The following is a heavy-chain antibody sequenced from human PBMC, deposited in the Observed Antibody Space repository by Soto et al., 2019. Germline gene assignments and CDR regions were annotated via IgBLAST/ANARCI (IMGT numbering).Heavy chain of an antibody. J-gene: IGHJ4*02. V-gene: IGHV3-21*01. CDR3: ARVGCSSTSCYMGLFDY. Sequence: EVQLVEFGGGLVKPGVSLRRSCAASGFTFSSYSMNWVRQAPGKGLEWVSSISSSSSYIYYADSVKGRFTISRDNAKNSLYLQMNSLRAEDTAVYYCARVGCSSTSCYMGLFDYWGQGTLVTVSS. D-gene: IGHD2-2*02. CDR1: GFTFSSYS. CDR2: ISSSSSYI.